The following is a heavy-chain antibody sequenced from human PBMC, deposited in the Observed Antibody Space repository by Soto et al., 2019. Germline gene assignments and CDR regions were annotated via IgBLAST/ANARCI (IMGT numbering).Heavy chain of an antibody. CDR1: GDSITSYN. V-gene: IGHV4-59*01. J-gene: IGHJ5*02. CDR2: VYSSGST. D-gene: IGHD2-21*01. Sequence: SETLSLTCTVSGDSITSYNWNWLRQPPGKALEWIGYVYSSGSTNYNPSLKRRVTISVDTSRNQFSLKVNSVTAADTAVYYCARRAVVAVTGSLDNWLDPWGQGILVTVS. CDR3: ARRAVVAVTGSLDNWLDP.